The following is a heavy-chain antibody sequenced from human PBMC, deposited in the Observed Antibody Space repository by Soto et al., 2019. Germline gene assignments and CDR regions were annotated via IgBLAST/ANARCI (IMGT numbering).Heavy chain of an antibody. CDR1: GFTFSSYT. CDR2: ISSSRSYI. D-gene: IGHD6-6*01. CDR3: ARAKQLVGMDV. Sequence: PGGSLRLSCAASGFTFSSYTLNWVRQAPGKGLEWVSPISSSRSYIHYADSVKGRFTISRDNAKNSLYLQMNSLRAEDTAVYYCARAKQLVGMDVWGQGTTVTVSS. V-gene: IGHV3-21*01. J-gene: IGHJ6*02.